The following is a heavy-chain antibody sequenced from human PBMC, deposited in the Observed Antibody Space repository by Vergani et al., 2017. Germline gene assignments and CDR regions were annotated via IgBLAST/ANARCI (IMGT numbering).Heavy chain of an antibody. CDR1: GFTFNQYG. V-gene: IGHV3-33*01. Sequence: QVQLVETGGGVVQPGRSLRLSCAASGFTFNQYGMHWVRQAPGKGLEWVAVIWYDGNNKQYADSVKGRFTISRYNSKSTMYLQMNSLRDEDTGVYYCARDLRLLYNRFDPWGQGTLVTVSS. CDR3: ARDLRLLYNRFDP. CDR2: IWYDGNNK. J-gene: IGHJ5*02. D-gene: IGHD1-14*01.